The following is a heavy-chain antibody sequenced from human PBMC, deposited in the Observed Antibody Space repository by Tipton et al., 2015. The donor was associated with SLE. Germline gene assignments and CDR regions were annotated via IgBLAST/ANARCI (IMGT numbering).Heavy chain of an antibody. J-gene: IGHJ4*02. D-gene: IGHD6-19*01. CDR2: MDHSGIT. V-gene: IGHV4-34*01. Sequence: TLSLTCAVYGRSFSGYYWSWIRQPPGKGLEWIGEMDHSGITNYNPSLKSRVTISVDTSKNQISLKLRSVTATDTAVYYCAGTPWLVRFEYWGQGTLVNVSP. CDR3: AGTPWLVRFEY. CDR1: GRSFSGYY.